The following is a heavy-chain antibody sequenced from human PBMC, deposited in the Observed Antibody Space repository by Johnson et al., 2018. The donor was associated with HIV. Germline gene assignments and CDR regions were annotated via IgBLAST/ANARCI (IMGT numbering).Heavy chain of an antibody. CDR2: IKQDGSEK. CDR1: GFTFSSYW. CDR3: AREVYYDSSPEAAAFDI. V-gene: IGHV3-7*03. Sequence: VQLVESGGGLVQPVGSLRLSCAASGFTFSSYWMSWVRQAPGKGLEWVANIKQDGSEKYYVDSVKGRFTISRDNAKNSLFLQMNSLRAEDTAIYYCAREVYYDSSPEAAAFDIWGQGTMDTVSS. J-gene: IGHJ3*02. D-gene: IGHD3-22*01.